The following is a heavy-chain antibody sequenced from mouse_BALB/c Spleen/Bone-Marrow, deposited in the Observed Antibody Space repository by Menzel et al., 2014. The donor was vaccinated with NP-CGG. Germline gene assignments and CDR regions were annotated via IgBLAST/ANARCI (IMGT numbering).Heavy chain of an antibody. Sequence: DLVKPGASAKLSCKASGYTFTSYWINWIKQRPGQGLEWIGRIAPGSGSTYYNEMFKGKATLTVDTSSSTAYIQLSSLSSEDSAVYFCARGDDYDPFAYWGQGTLVTVSA. CDR1: GYTFTSYW. J-gene: IGHJ3*01. D-gene: IGHD2-4*01. CDR2: IAPGSGST. V-gene: IGHV1S41*01. CDR3: ARGDDYDPFAY.